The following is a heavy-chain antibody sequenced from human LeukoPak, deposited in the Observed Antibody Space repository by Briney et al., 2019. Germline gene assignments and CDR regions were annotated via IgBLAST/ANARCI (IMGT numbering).Heavy chain of an antibody. D-gene: IGHD6-19*01. CDR3: AIDRYSSGWYTFDY. Sequence: GGSLRLSCAASGFTFSNYPMSWVRQAPGKGLEWVSSISSSSSYISYADSVKGRFTISRDNAKNSLDLQMNSLRAEDTAVYYCAIDRYSSGWYTFDYWGQGTLVTVSS. CDR2: ISSSSSYI. V-gene: IGHV3-21*01. CDR1: GFTFSNYP. J-gene: IGHJ4*02.